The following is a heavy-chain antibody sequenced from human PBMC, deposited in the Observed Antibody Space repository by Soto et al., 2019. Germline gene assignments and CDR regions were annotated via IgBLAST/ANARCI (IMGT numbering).Heavy chain of an antibody. CDR2: IYYSGST. CDR1: GGSISSYY. CDR3: ARAFKRAAAGPLQH. Sequence: SETLSLTCSVSGGSISSYYWSWIRQPPGKGLEWIGYIYYSGSTNYNPSLKSRVTISVDTSKNQFSLKLSSVTAADTAVYYCARAFKRAAAGPLQHWGQGTLVTVS. J-gene: IGHJ1*01. D-gene: IGHD6-13*01. V-gene: IGHV4-59*01.